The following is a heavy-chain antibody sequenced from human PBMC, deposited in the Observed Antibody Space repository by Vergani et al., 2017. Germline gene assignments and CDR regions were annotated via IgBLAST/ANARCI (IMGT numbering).Heavy chain of an antibody. V-gene: IGHV4-34*01. J-gene: IGHJ4*02. CDR1: GGSFSGYY. D-gene: IGHD2-2*01. CDR3: ARVPAATYFDY. CDR2: INHSGST. Sequence: QVQLQQWGAGLLKPSETLSLTCAVYGGSFSGYYWSWIRQPPGKGLEWIGEINHSGSTNYNPSLKSRVTISVDTSKNQFSLKLSSVTAADTAVYYCARVPAATYFDYWGQGPLVTVSS.